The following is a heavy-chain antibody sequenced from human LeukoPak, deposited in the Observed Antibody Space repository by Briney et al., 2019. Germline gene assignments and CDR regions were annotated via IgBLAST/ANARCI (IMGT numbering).Heavy chain of an antibody. J-gene: IGHJ3*02. CDR1: GDFISGGAYS. CDR3: ARHFTRQLVVEDETDAFDI. CDR2: IYHSGTT. Sequence: PSQTLSLTCGVSGDFISGGAYSWSWIRQPPGEGLEWIGHIYHSGTTYYNPSLKSRVTISVDTSKNQFSLKLSSVTAADTAVYYCARHFTRQLVVEDETDAFDIWGQGTMVTVSS. D-gene: IGHD2-2*01. V-gene: IGHV4-30-2*01.